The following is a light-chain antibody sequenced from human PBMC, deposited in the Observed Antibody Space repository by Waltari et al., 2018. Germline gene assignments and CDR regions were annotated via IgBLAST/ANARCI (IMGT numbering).Light chain of an antibody. J-gene: IGKJ4*01. CDR3: MQGIHLPPT. V-gene: IGKV2-29*02. CDR2: EVS. CDR1: QSLLHSAGKTY. Sequence: DLVMTTTPLPLSFSLGQPASISYTSPQSLLHSAGKTYLYWYLQKPGQSPQLLSYEVSSRFSGVPDRFSGSGSGTDFTLKISRVEAEDVGVYYCMQGIHLPPTFGGGTKVEIK.